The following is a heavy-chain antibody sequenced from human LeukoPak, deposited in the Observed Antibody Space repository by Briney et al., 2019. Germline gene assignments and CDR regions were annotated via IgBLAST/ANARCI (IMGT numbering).Heavy chain of an antibody. V-gene: IGHV3-30*02. CDR1: GFTFSHYG. CDR3: AIGPQLEGLGYYYYYMDV. CDR2: IRYDESIK. D-gene: IGHD3/OR15-3a*01. Sequence: PGGSLRLSCAASGFTFSHYGMHWVRQAPGKGLEWVAFIRYDESIKYYADSVKGRFTISRDNSKHTLYLQMNSLRGDDTAVYYCAIGPQLEGLGYYYYYMDVWGKGTTVTISS. J-gene: IGHJ6*03.